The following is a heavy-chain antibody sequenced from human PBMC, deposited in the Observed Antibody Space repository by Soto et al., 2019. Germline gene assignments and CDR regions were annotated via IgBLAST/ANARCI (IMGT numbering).Heavy chain of an antibody. CDR2: IYYSGST. D-gene: IGHD2-15*01. Sequence: SETLSLTCTVSGGSISSYYWSWIRQPPGKGLEWIGHIYYSGSTNYNPSHKSRVTISVDTSKNQFSLELRSVTAADTAVYYSARYSAADFASGAQGPLVTVSP. V-gene: IGHV4-59*08. J-gene: IGHJ4*02. CDR3: ARYSAADFAS. CDR1: GGSISSYY.